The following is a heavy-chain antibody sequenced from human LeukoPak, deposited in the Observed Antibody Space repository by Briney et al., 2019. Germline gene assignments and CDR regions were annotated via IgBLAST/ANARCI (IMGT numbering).Heavy chain of an antibody. D-gene: IGHD2-15*01. CDR3: AKDSGRILFDD. J-gene: IGHJ4*02. CDR2: IGGSGTRT. V-gene: IGHV3-23*01. CDR1: GFTFTTYG. Sequence: PGGSLRLSCSASGFTFTTYGMNWVRQAPGKGLEWVSGIGGSGTRTYYADSVKGRFTISRDNSKNTLYLQMNSLRDEDTAVYYCAKDSGRILFDDWGQGTLVTVSS.